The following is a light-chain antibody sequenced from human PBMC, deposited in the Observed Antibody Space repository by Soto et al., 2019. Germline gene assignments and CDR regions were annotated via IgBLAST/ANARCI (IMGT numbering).Light chain of an antibody. CDR1: QDINNY. J-gene: IGKJ5*01. CDR3: QQYDNLPIT. Sequence: DIQMTQSPSSLSASVGDRVTITCQASQDINNYLKWYQQKPEKAPKLLIYDASNMETGVPSRFSGSGSGTDFTLTISSLKPEDIATYYCQQYDNLPITFGQGTRLEIK. CDR2: DAS. V-gene: IGKV1-33*01.